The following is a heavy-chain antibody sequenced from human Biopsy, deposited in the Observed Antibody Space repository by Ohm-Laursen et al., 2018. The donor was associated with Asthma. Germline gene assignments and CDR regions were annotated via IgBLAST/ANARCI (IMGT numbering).Heavy chain of an antibody. V-gene: IGHV3-33*08. CDR3: ARKIAARGGMGV. CDR1: GFSFSNFG. D-gene: IGHD6-6*01. J-gene: IGHJ6*02. Sequence: SLRLSCTASGFSFSNFGMHWVRQAPGKGLEWVAVIWYDGRKKTYADSVKGRFTISRDNSKNTLYLQMNSLRAEDTAVYYCARKIAARGGMGVWGQGTTVTVSS. CDR2: IWYDGRKK.